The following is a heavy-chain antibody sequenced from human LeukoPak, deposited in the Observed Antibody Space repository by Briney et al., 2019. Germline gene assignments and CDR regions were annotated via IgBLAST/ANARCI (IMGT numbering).Heavy chain of an antibody. D-gene: IGHD1-1*01. CDR2: IKEDGTEK. Sequence: GGSLRLSCAGSGFTFSDFWMTWVRQTPGKGLEWVANIKEDGTEKNLVDSVKGRLTIPRDNTKNLLFLEMNNLRGDDTAIYYCVRESRPGGAMGLYHNLDYWGQGTLVAVSS. V-gene: IGHV3-7*01. J-gene: IGHJ4*02. CDR3: VRESRPGGAMGLYHNLDY. CDR1: GFTFSDFW.